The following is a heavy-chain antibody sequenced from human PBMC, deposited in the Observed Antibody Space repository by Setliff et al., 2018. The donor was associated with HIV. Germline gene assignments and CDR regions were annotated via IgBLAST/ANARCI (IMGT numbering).Heavy chain of an antibody. Sequence: SETLSLTCTVSGASISTYYWSWIRQPPGKGLEWIGYIFYSGSSNYNPSLKSRVTMSVDTSKSQFSLNLTSVTAADTAVYYCARDRGSYNFWSGLARGDNWFDPWGQGTLVTVS. J-gene: IGHJ5*02. D-gene: IGHD3-3*01. V-gene: IGHV4-59*01. CDR2: IFYSGSS. CDR3: ARDRGSYNFWSGLARGDNWFDP. CDR1: GASISTYY.